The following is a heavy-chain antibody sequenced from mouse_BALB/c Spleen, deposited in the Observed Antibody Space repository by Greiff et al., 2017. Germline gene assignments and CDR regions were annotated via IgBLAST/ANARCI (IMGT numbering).Heavy chain of an antibody. CDR3: ARQGYGNEDY. V-gene: IGHV5-6*01. CDR1: GFTFSSYG. D-gene: IGHD2-10*02. Sequence: EEQRVESGGDLVKPGGSLKLSCAASGFTFSSYGMSWVRQTPDKRLEWVATISSGGSYTYYPDSVKGRFTISRDNAKNTLYLQMSSLKSEDTAMYYCARQGYGNEDYWGQGTTLTVSS. J-gene: IGHJ2*01. CDR2: ISSGGSYT.